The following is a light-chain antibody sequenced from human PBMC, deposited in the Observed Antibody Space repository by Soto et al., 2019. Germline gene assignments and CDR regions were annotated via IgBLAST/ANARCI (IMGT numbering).Light chain of an antibody. V-gene: IGKV1-5*01. CDR3: QQYNSYSVNA. J-gene: IGKJ2*01. CDR2: DAS. CDR1: QSISGW. Sequence: DIQMTQSPYTLSASVGARVTITCRASQSISGWLAWYQQKPGKAPKLLIYDASSLESRVPSRFSGSGSGTEFTLTLSRLQPDDFATYYCQQYNSYSVNAFGQGTKLEIK.